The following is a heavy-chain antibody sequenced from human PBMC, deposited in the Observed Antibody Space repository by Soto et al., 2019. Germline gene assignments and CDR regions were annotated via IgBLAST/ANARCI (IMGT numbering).Heavy chain of an antibody. D-gene: IGHD6-13*01. V-gene: IGHV4-59*01. CDR3: ARAIAAAGSWYFDN. J-gene: IGHJ4*02. Sequence: SETLSLTCTVSGGSISSYYWSWIRQPPGMGLECIGYIYYSGNTNYNPSLKSRVTISLDTSKNQFSLKLSSVTAADTAVFYCARAIAAAGSWYFDNWGQGTLVTVSS. CDR1: GGSISSYY. CDR2: IYYSGNT.